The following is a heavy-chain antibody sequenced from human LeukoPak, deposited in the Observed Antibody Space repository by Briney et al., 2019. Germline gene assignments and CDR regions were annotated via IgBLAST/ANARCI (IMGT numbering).Heavy chain of an antibody. Sequence: GGPLRLSCAASGFTFSSYAMSWVRQAPGKGLEWVSAISGSGGSTYYADSVKGRFTISRDNSKNTLYLQMNSLRAEDTAVYYCAYYYDSSGYFNWGQGTLVIVSS. CDR1: GFTFSSYA. CDR3: AYYYDSSGYFN. CDR2: ISGSGGST. V-gene: IGHV3-23*01. D-gene: IGHD3-22*01. J-gene: IGHJ4*02.